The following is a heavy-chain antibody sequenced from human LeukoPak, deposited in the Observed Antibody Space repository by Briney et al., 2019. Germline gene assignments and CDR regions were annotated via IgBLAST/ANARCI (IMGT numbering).Heavy chain of an antibody. Sequence: GGSLRLSCAASGFTFSSYWMHWVRQAPGKGLVWVSRINSDGSSTSYADSVKGRFTISRDDAKNTLYLQMNSLRAEDTAVYYCARDLADSSGFGLGTDVWGQGTTVTVSS. D-gene: IGHD6-19*01. CDR1: GFTFSSYW. CDR2: INSDGSST. J-gene: IGHJ6*02. V-gene: IGHV3-74*01. CDR3: ARDLADSSGFGLGTDV.